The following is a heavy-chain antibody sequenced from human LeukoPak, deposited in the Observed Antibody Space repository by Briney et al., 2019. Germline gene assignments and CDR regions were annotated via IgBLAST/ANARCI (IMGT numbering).Heavy chain of an antibody. V-gene: IGHV3-33*01. D-gene: IGHD3-10*01. CDR2: IWYDGSNK. J-gene: IGHJ4*02. CDR1: GFTFSSYG. Sequence: PRGSLRLSCAASGFTFSSYGMHWVRQAPGKGLEWVAVIWYDGSNKYYADSVKGRFTISRDNSKNTLYLQMNSLRAEDTAVYYCARERTMVRGGPFKYWGQGTLVTVSS. CDR3: ARERTMVRGGPFKY.